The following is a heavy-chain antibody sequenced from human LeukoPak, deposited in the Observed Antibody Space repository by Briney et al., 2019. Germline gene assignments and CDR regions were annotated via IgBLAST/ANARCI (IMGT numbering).Heavy chain of an antibody. CDR2: IYYSGST. D-gene: IGHD2-2*01. Sequence: SETLSLTCTVSGGSISSSSYYWGWIRQPLGKGLEWIGSIYYSGSTYYNPSLKSRVTISVDTSKNQFSLKLSSVTAADTAVYYCASRAPPRYCSSTSCYYYYMDLWGKGTTVTVSS. J-gene: IGHJ6*03. CDR3: ASRAPPRYCSSTSCYYYYMDL. V-gene: IGHV4-39*07. CDR1: GGSISSSSYY.